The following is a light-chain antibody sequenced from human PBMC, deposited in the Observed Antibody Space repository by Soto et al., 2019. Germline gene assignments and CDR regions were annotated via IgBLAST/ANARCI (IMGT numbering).Light chain of an antibody. Sequence: QSALTQPASVSGSPGQSITISCTGTSSDVGGYNYVSWYQQHPGNAPKLLIYDVRDRPPGVSNRVSGSKSANTACLTISGRLAEDEADYYCSSYTISSTLHGVFGTGVKVTVL. CDR2: DVR. CDR1: SSDVGGYNY. V-gene: IGLV2-14*01. CDR3: SSYTISSTLHGV. J-gene: IGLJ1*01.